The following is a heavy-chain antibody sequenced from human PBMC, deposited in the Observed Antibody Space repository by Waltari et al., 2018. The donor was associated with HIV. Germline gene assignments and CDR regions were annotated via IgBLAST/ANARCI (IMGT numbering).Heavy chain of an antibody. D-gene: IGHD5-18*01. CDR2: IYPNGST. CDR3: ARGDTATAHAFDI. Sequence: VQLPESGPGLGKPSQTLSLPCPVSGGSSRSCSYYCSWLRQPAGTGLEWIGRIYPNGSTNYNPSLKGRVTISVDTSKNQFSLKLSSVTAADTAVYYCARGDTATAHAFDIWGQGTMVTVSS. J-gene: IGHJ3*02. V-gene: IGHV4-61*02. CDR1: GGSSRSCSYY.